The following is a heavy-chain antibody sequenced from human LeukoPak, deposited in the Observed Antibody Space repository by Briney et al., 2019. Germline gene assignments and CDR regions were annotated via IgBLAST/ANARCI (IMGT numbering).Heavy chain of an antibody. J-gene: IGHJ3*02. CDR3: ARRVRWQHDAFDI. V-gene: IGHV4-4*09. D-gene: IGHD4-23*01. CDR2: IYTSGST. CDR1: GGSISSYY. Sequence: SETLPFTCTVSGGSISSYYWSWIRQPPGKGLEWIGYIYTSGSTNYNPSLKSRVTISVDTSKNQFSLKLSSVTAADTAVYYCARRVRWQHDAFDIWGQGTMVTVSS.